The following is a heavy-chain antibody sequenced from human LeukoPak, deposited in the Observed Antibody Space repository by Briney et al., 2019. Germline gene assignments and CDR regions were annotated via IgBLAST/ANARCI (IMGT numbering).Heavy chain of an antibody. D-gene: IGHD2-15*01. CDR2: ISAYNGNT. J-gene: IGHJ6*03. CDR1: DYTFTSYG. V-gene: IGHV1-18*01. CDR3: ASGGSSSAIKGYYYYMDV. Sequence: ASVKVSCKASDYTFTSYGISWVRQAPGQGLEWMGWISAYNGNTNYAQKLQGRVTMTTDTSTSTAYMELRSLRSDDTAVYYCASGGSSSAIKGYYYYMDVWGKGTTVTVSS.